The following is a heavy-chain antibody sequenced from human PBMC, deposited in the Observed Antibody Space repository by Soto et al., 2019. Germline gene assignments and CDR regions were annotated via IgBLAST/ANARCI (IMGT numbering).Heavy chain of an antibody. CDR3: ARDSGFWSGHYYYGMDV. Sequence: GGSLRLSCEASGFTFSSYSMNWVRQAPGKGLEWVSYISSSSSTINYADSVKGRFTISRDNTKNSLYLQMNSLRDEDTAVYYCARDSGFWSGHYYYGMDVWGQGTTVTVSS. D-gene: IGHD3-3*01. V-gene: IGHV3-48*02. J-gene: IGHJ6*02. CDR2: ISSSSSTI. CDR1: GFTFSSYS.